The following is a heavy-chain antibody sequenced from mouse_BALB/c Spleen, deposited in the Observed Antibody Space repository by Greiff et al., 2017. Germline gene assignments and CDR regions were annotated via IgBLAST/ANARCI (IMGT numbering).Heavy chain of an antibody. CDR2: ISSGSSTI. D-gene: IGHD2-14*01. Sequence: EVQGVESGGGLVQPGGSRKLSCAASGFTFSSFGMHWVRQAPEKGLEWVAYISSGSSTIYYADTVKGRFTISRDNPKNTLFLQMTSLRSEDTAMYYCAGERYDAWFAYWGQGTLVTVSA. J-gene: IGHJ3*01. CDR3: AGERYDAWFAY. CDR1: GFTFSSFG. V-gene: IGHV5-17*02.